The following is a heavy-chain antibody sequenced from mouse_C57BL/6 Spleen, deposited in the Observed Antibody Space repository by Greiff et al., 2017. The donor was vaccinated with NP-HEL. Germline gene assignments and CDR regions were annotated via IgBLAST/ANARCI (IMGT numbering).Heavy chain of an antibody. CDR3: ARKDISGYYAMDY. CDR1: GFTFSDYG. J-gene: IGHJ4*01. D-gene: IGHD3-2*02. CDR2: ISSGSSTI. Sequence: EVMLVESGGGLVKPGGSLKLSCAASGFTFSDYGMHWVRQAPEKGLEWVAYISSGSSTIYYADTVKGRFTISRDNAKNTLFLQMTSLRSEDTAMYYCARKDISGYYAMDYWGQGTSVTVSS. V-gene: IGHV5-17*01.